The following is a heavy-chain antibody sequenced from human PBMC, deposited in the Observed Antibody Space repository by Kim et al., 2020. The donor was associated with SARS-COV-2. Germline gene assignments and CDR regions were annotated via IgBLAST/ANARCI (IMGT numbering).Heavy chain of an antibody. Sequence: ASVKVSCKASGYTFTSYDINWVRQATGQGLEWMGWMNPNSGNTCYAQKFQGRVTMTRNTSISTAYMELSSLRSEDTAVYYCARGKRYCSSTSCYGDYYYGMDVWGQGTTVTVSS. CDR2: MNPNSGNT. D-gene: IGHD2-2*01. V-gene: IGHV1-8*01. J-gene: IGHJ6*02. CDR3: ARGKRYCSSTSCYGDYYYGMDV. CDR1: GYTFTSYD.